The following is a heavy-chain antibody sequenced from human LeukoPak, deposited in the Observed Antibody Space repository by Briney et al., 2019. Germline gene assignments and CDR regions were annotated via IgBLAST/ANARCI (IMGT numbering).Heavy chain of an antibody. Sequence: GGSLRLSCAASGFTFSSYSMNWVRQAPGKGLEWVSSISSSSSYIYYADSVKGRFTISRDNAKNSLYLQMNSLRAEDTAVYYCAREALLYGTNEWFDPWGQGTLVTVSS. CDR3: AREALLYGTNEWFDP. J-gene: IGHJ5*02. V-gene: IGHV3-21*01. CDR1: GFTFSSYS. CDR2: ISSSSSYI. D-gene: IGHD3-3*01.